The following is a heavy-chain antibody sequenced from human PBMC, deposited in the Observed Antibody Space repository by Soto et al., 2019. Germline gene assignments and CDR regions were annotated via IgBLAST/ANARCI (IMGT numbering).Heavy chain of an antibody. CDR3: AIYSGYALNFDY. CDR2: MNPNSGNT. Sequence: QVQLVQSGAEVKKPGASVKVSCKASGYTFTSYDINWVRQATGQGLEWMGWMNPNSGNTGYAQKFQGRVTMHRNXSISTAYMGLSSLRSEDTAVYYCAIYSGYALNFDYWGQGPLVTVSS. CDR1: GYTFTSYD. J-gene: IGHJ4*02. V-gene: IGHV1-8*01. D-gene: IGHD5-12*01.